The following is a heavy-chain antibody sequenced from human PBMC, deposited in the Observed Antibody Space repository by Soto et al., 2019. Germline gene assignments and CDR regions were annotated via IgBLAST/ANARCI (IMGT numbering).Heavy chain of an antibody. J-gene: IGHJ4*02. V-gene: IGHV1-24*01. CDR2: FDPEDGKT. CDR3: ATWYQLRIDKAIDY. CDR1: GYTLTELS. Sequence: ASVKVSCKVSGYTLTELSMHWVRQAPGKGLEWMGGFDPEDGKTIYAQKFQSRVTMTEDTSTDTAYMELSSLRSEDTAVYYCATWYQLRIDKAIDYWGQGTLVTVPQ. D-gene: IGHD2-2*01.